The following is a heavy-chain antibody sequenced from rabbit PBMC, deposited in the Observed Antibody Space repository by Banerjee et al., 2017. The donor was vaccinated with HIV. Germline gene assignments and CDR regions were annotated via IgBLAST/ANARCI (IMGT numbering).Heavy chain of an antibody. D-gene: IGHD6-1*01. CDR2: IATGDDNT. J-gene: IGHJ4*01. CDR3: VRDRYYANGYAAYIHYFTL. CDR1: GFSFSSSYD. V-gene: IGHV1S47*01. Sequence: QEQLVESGGGLVQPEGSLTLTCTASGFSFSSSYDMCWVRQAPGKGLEWIGCIATGDDNTYYASWVNGRFTISSHNAQNTLYLQLNSLTAADTATYFCVRDRYYANGYAAYIHYFTLWGPGTLVTVS.